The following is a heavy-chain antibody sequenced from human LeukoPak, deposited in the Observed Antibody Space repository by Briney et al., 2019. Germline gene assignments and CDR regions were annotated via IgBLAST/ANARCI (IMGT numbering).Heavy chain of an antibody. CDR3: AYLKGPSLDSSGWFDY. J-gene: IGHJ4*02. V-gene: IGHV3-23*01. CDR2: ISGSGGST. Sequence: SGGSLRLPCAASGFTFSSYAMSWVRQAPGKGLEWVSAISGSGGSTYYADSVKGRFTISRDNSKNTLYLQMNSLRAEDTAVYYCAYLKGPSLDSSGWFDYWGQGTLVTVSS. CDR1: GFTFSSYA. D-gene: IGHD6-19*01.